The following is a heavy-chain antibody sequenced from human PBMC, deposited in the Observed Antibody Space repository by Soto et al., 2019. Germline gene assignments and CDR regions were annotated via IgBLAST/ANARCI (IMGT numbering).Heavy chain of an antibody. Sequence: ASVKVSCKASGYTFTSYYMHWVRQAPGQGLEWMGIINPSGGSTSYAQKFQGRVTMTRDTSTSTVYMELSSLRSEDTAVYYCASGPADGDYYYYYGMDVWGQGTTCTVSS. CDR1: GYTFTSYY. D-gene: IGHD3-10*01. V-gene: IGHV1-46*01. CDR3: ASGPADGDYYYYYGMDV. J-gene: IGHJ6*02. CDR2: INPSGGST.